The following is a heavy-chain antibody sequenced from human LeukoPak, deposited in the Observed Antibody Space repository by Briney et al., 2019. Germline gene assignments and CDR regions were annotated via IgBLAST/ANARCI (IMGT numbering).Heavy chain of an antibody. Sequence: GRSLRLSCAASGFTFSSYGMHWVRQAPGKGLEWVAVISYDGSNKYYADSVKGRFTISRDNSKNTLYLQMNSLRAEDTAVYYCAKHGGDYYDSSGYYFDYWGQGTLVTVSS. CDR2: ISYDGSNK. CDR3: AKHGGDYYDSSGYYFDY. J-gene: IGHJ4*02. CDR1: GFTFSSYG. D-gene: IGHD3-22*01. V-gene: IGHV3-30*18.